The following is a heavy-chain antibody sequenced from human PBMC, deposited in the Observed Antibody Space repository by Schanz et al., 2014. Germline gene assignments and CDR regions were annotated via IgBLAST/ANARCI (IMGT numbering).Heavy chain of an antibody. CDR2: ISDSGGSM. CDR3: ARDGGRDGYNLAFDV. V-gene: IGHV3-23*04. D-gene: IGHD5-12*01. Sequence: EVQLVESGGGLVQPGGSLRLSCAASGFTFSDSWMHWVRQAPGKGLVWVSAISDSGGSMFYADSVKGRFTISRDNSRNTLYLQMTGLRAEDTAVYFCARDGGRDGYNLAFDVWGQGTLVTVSS. J-gene: IGHJ3*01. CDR1: GFTFSDSW.